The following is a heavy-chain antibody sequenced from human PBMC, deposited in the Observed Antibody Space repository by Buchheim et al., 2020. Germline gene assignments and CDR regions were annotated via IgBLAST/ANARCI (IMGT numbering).Heavy chain of an antibody. J-gene: IGHJ2*01. V-gene: IGHV5-51*01. CDR1: GYNFAKYW. CDR2: TYPDDSQT. Sequence: EVQLVQSGAEVKMPGESLKISCQASGYNFAKYWIAWVRQMPGKGLEWVSITYPDDSQTTYSPSFQGQVTVSVDKSINTVYLQWSSLKASDTSIYFWARENWDLDFRGRGT. CDR3: ARENWDLDF.